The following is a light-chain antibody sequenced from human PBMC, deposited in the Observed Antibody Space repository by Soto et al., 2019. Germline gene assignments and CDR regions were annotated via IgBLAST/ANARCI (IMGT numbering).Light chain of an antibody. CDR2: KVS. CDR1: QSLVHSDGIAY. J-gene: IGKJ1*01. Sequence: EVLMTQPPLSLPVTLGQPASISCRSNQSLVHSDGIAYFSWFQQRPGRSTRRLIYKVSNRDSGVPARFSGSGSGTDFALKISRVEAEDVGVYYCMQGTHWPWTFGQGAKADIK. V-gene: IGKV2-30*02. CDR3: MQGTHWPWT.